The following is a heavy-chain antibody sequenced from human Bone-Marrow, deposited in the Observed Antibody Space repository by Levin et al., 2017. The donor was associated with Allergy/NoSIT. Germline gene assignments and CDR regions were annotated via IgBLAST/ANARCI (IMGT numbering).Heavy chain of an antibody. Sequence: SQTLSLPCIVSGGSINNYHWSWIRQPPGKGLEWIGYIYYSGSTNYNPSLKSRVTISVDTSKNQFSLTLNSVTAADTAVYYCARDRVLDSSGTYYYYGMAVWGQGTTVTVSS. D-gene: IGHD3-22*01. CDR3: ARDRVLDSSGTYYYYGMAV. V-gene: IGHV4-59*01. CDR2: IYYSGST. J-gene: IGHJ6*02. CDR1: GGSINNYH.